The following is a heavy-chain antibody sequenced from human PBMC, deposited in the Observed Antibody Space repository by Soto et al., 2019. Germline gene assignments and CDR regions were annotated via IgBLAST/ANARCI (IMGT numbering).Heavy chain of an antibody. V-gene: IGHV3-33*01. Sequence: PGGSLRLSCAASGFTFSSYGMHWVRQAPGKGLEWVAVIWYDGSNKYYADSVKGRFTISRDNSKNTLYLQMNSLRAEDTAVYYCARDGNSSGWYHGWFDPWGQGTLVTVSS. J-gene: IGHJ5*02. CDR1: GFTFSSYG. D-gene: IGHD6-19*01. CDR2: IWYDGSNK. CDR3: ARDGNSSGWYHGWFDP.